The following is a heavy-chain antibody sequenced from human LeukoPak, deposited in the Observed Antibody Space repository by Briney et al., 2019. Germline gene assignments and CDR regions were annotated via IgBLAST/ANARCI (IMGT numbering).Heavy chain of an antibody. CDR2: IYPGDSDT. Sequence: GESLKISCKGSGYSFTSYWIGWVRQMPGKGLEWMGIIYPGDSDTRYSPSFQGQVTISADKSISTAYLQWSSLKASDTAMYYCAEQSSIGRGGAFFDYWGQGTLVTVSS. CDR1: GYSFTSYW. CDR3: AEQSSIGRGGAFFDY. V-gene: IGHV5-51*01. D-gene: IGHD3-10*01. J-gene: IGHJ4*02.